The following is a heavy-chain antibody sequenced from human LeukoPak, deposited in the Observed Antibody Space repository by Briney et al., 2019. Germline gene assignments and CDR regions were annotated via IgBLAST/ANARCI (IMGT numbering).Heavy chain of an antibody. CDR1: GFTVSSDY. CDR3: ARDFYYYGMDV. Sequence: GGSLRLSCAASGFTVSSDYMSWVRQAPGKGLEWVSVIYSGGSTYYADSVKGRFTISRDNSKNTLYLQMNSLRAEDTAVYYCARDFYYYGMDVWGQGTTVTVSS. J-gene: IGHJ6*02. V-gene: IGHV3-53*01. CDR2: IYSGGST.